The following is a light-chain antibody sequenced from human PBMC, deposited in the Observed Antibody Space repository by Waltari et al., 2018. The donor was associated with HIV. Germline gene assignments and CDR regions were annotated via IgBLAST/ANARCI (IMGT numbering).Light chain of an antibody. V-gene: IGKV1-12*01. CDR1: QDINNW. CDR2: DAS. CDR3: QQANSFLAIT. J-gene: IGKJ5*01. Sequence: DIQMTQSPSSVSASVGDSVTITCRASQDINNWLAWYQQKPGKAPKLLIYDASSLESGVPSRFSGSGSGTDFTLTISSLQAEDFAIYYCQQANSFLAITFGQGTRLEIK.